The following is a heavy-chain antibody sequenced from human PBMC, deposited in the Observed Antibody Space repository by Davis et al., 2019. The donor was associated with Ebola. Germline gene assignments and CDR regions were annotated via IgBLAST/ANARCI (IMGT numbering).Heavy chain of an antibody. CDR3: ARDGQQQLFVDTWFDP. CDR1: VYTFTSYG. Sequence: ASVKVSCKASVYTFTSYGISWVRQAPGQGLEWMGRINPKTGATKYLQKFQGRVTMTRDSSIDTAYMELGSLRSDDTAVYYCARDGQQQLFVDTWFDPWGQGTLVTVSS. CDR2: INPKTGAT. V-gene: IGHV1-2*06. J-gene: IGHJ5*02. D-gene: IGHD6-13*01.